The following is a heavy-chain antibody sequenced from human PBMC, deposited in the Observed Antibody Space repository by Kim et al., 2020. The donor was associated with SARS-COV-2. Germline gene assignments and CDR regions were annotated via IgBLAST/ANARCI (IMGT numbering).Heavy chain of an antibody. J-gene: IGHJ4*02. CDR1: GYTFTSYA. CDR2: INAGNGNT. CDR3: ARVGYSSGWVNFDY. V-gene: IGHV1-3*01. Sequence: ASVKVSCKAFGYTFTSYAMHWVRQAPGQRLEWMGWINAGNGNTKYSQKFQGRVTITRDTSASTAYMELSSLRSEDTAVYYCARVGYSSGWVNFDYWGQGTLVTVSS. D-gene: IGHD6-19*01.